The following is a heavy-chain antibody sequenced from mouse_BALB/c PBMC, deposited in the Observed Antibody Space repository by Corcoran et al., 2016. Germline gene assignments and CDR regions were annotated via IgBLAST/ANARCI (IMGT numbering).Heavy chain of an antibody. J-gene: IGHJ4*01. CDR1: GNTFTIYG. CDR3: ARNDYGGYAMDY. CDR2: INTHSGVP. V-gene: IGHV9-4*02. Sequence: QIQLVQSGPELKKDGETVKMSCQDSGNTFTIYGMQWVEWLPGKGLKWIGWINTHSGVPKYAEDFKGRFDFSLEPSASTAYLQISNLKNEDTATYFCARNDYGGYAMDYLGQGTSVTVSS. D-gene: IGHD2-4*01.